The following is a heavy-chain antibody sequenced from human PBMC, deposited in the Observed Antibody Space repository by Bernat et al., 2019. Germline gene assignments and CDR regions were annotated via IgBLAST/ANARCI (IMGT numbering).Heavy chain of an antibody. Sequence: QVQLVQSGAEVKKPGASVKVSCKASGYTFTSDDINWVRQATGQGLEWMGWMNPNSGNTGYAQKFQGRVTMTRNTSISTAYMELSSLRSEDTAVYYCARDESSVVVPAARGWFDPWGQGTLVTVSS. CDR2: MNPNSGNT. CDR3: ARDESSVVVPAARGWFDP. V-gene: IGHV1-8*01. D-gene: IGHD2-2*01. CDR1: GYTFTSDD. J-gene: IGHJ5*02.